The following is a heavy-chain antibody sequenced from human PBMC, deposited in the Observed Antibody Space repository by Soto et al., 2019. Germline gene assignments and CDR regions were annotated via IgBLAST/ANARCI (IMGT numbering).Heavy chain of an antibody. CDR2: IKSKTDGGAA. V-gene: IGHV3-15*07. D-gene: IGHD1-1*01. J-gene: IGHJ4*02. CDR3: ATEAGGTTFIDY. Sequence: EVQLVESGGGLAKPGGSLRLSCVGSGFTFSNAWMNWVRQAPGKGLEWVARIKSKTDGGAADYAAPVKGRVTISRDDSTNTLYLQLNSLKAEDTGFYYCATEAGGTTFIDYWGQGTLVTVSS. CDR1: GFTFSNAW.